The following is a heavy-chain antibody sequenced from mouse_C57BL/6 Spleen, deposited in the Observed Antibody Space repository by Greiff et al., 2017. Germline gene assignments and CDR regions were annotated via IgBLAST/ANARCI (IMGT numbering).Heavy chain of an antibody. CDR3: ARQGSGTGTEDWYFDV. J-gene: IGHJ1*03. CDR1: GFTFSSYG. D-gene: IGHD4-1*01. V-gene: IGHV5-6*01. Sequence: EVKLVESGGDLVKPGGSLKLSCAASGFTFSSYGMSWVRQTPDKRLEWVATISSGGSYTYYPDSVKGRFTISRDNAKNTLYLQMSSLKSEDTAMYYCARQGSGTGTEDWYFDVWGTGTTVTVSS. CDR2: ISSGGSYT.